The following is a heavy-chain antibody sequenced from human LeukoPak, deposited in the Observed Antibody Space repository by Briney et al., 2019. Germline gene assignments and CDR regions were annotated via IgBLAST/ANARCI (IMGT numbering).Heavy chain of an antibody. Sequence: VKPSETLSLTCTVSGGSISSYYWGWIRQPPGKGLEWIGYIYYSGSTNYNPSLKSRVTISVDTSKNQFSLKLSSVTAADTAVYYCARGPYDSSGHDAFGIWGQGTMVTVSS. CDR2: IYYSGST. V-gene: IGHV4-59*01. D-gene: IGHD3-22*01. J-gene: IGHJ3*02. CDR3: ARGPYDSSGHDAFGI. CDR1: GGSISSYY.